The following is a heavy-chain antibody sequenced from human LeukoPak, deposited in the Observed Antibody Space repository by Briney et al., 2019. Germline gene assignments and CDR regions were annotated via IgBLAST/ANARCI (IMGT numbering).Heavy chain of an antibody. D-gene: IGHD6-19*01. CDR2: IRYDGSNI. CDR3: AKDLQQWLVSPYYYYMDV. V-gene: IGHV3-30*02. CDR1: GFTFTSYG. J-gene: IGHJ6*03. Sequence: GGSLRLSCAASGFTFTSYGMHWVRQAPGKGLEWVALIRYDGSNIHYADSVKGRFSVSRDNSKLYLQMNSLGLEDMAVYYCAKDLQQWLVSPYYYYMDVWGKGTTVTVSS.